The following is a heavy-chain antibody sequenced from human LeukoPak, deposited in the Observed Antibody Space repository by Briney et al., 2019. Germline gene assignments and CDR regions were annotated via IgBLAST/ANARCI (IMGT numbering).Heavy chain of an antibody. Sequence: PSQTLSLTCTVSGGSISSGGYYWSWIRQHPGKALEWIGYIYNRGSTAYYSASLKSRINISADTSKNQFSLKLSSVTDADTAVCHCARGHYDSSGYYHLDYWGQGTLVTVSS. CDR3: ARGHYDSSGYYHLDY. J-gene: IGHJ4*02. D-gene: IGHD3-22*01. CDR1: GGSISSGGYY. V-gene: IGHV4-31*03. CDR2: IYNRGSTA.